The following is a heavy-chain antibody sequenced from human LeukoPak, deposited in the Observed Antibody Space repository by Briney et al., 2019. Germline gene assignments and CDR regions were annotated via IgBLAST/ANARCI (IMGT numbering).Heavy chain of an antibody. CDR1: GFTFSSYW. J-gene: IGHJ2*01. Sequence: GGSLRLSCAASGFTFSSYWMSWVRQAPGKGLEWVANIKQDGSEKYYVDSVKGRFTISRDNAKNSLYLQMNSLRAEDTAVYYCARDYSGSYYGWYFDLWGRGTLVTVSS. D-gene: IGHD1-26*01. CDR3: ARDYSGSYYGWYFDL. CDR2: IKQDGSEK. V-gene: IGHV3-7*01.